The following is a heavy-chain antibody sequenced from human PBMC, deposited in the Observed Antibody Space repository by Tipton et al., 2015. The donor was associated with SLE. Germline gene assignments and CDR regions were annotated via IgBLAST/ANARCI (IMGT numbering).Heavy chain of an antibody. CDR1: GFTVSKNY. CDR2: FYSGGST. J-gene: IGHJ6*01. CDR3: ARDQRADYGERHYGMDV. Sequence: SLRLSCAASGFTVSKNYMNWVRQVPGKGLEWVSVFYSGGSTYYAGSVKGRFTISRDNSKNTLYLQMNSLRAEDTAVYYCARDQRADYGERHYGMDVWGQGTTVTVSS. V-gene: IGHV3-66*01. D-gene: IGHD4-17*01.